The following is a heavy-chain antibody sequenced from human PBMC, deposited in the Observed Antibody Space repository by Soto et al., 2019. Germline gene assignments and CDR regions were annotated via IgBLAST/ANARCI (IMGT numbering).Heavy chain of an antibody. CDR1: GFTFSSYG. J-gene: IGHJ4*02. Sequence: QVQLVESGGGGVQPGRSLRLSCAASGFTFSSYGMHWVRQAPGKGLEWVAVLSYDGSNKYYADSVKGRFTISRDNSKNTLYLQMNSLRAEDTAVYYCAKFFAANYYDSSGYYQGPNDYWGQGTLVTVSS. V-gene: IGHV3-30*18. CDR3: AKFFAANYYDSSGYYQGPNDY. CDR2: LSYDGSNK. D-gene: IGHD3-22*01.